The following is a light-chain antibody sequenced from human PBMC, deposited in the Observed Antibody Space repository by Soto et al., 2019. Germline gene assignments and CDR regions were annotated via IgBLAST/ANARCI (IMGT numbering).Light chain of an antibody. V-gene: IGKV3-20*01. CDR2: GAS. Sequence: ENVLTQSPGTLSLSPGEGATLSFSASQSVTKNFLAWYQQKPGQAPRLLIYGASSRPGGIPDRFSGSGSGTDFTLTIPRLEPEDFAVYYCQQYGSSPQTFGQGTRLEIK. CDR1: QSVTKNF. CDR3: QQYGSSPQT. J-gene: IGKJ5*01.